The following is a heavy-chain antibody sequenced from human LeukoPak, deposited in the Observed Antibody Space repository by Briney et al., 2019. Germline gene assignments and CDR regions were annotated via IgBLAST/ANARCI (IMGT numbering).Heavy chain of an antibody. Sequence: PGGSLRLSCAASGFTFSSYGMHWVRQAPGKGLEWVAVIWYDGSNKYYADSVKGRFTISRDNSKNTLYLQMNSLRAEDTAVYYCARSNYDYVWGSYRYRFFDYWGQGTLVTVSS. D-gene: IGHD3-16*02. V-gene: IGHV3-33*01. CDR3: ARSNYDYVWGSYRYRFFDY. J-gene: IGHJ4*02. CDR2: IWYDGSNK. CDR1: GFTFSSYG.